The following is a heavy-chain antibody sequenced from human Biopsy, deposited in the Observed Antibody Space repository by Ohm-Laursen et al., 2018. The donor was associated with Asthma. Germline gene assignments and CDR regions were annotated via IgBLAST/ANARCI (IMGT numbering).Heavy chain of an antibody. V-gene: IGHV3-23*01. J-gene: IGHJ4*02. CDR3: AKDFRGIAVAGDRGFDY. D-gene: IGHD6-19*01. CDR1: GFTFSSSA. CDR2: ITGSGGTT. Sequence: SLRLSCAASGFTFSSSAMSWVRQAPGKGLEMVSAITGSGGTTYYADSVRGRFTISRDNSKSTLFLQMDSLSAEDTAVYYCAKDFRGIAVAGDRGFDYWGQGTLVTVSS.